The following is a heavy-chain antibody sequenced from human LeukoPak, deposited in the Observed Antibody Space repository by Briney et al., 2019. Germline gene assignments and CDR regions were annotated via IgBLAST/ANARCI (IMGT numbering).Heavy chain of an antibody. CDR1: GGSINTYY. CDR3: ARDSGATPNQINWFDP. CDR2: LDYDGNT. D-gene: IGHD1-26*01. Sequence: SETLSLTCAVSGGSINTYYWAWIRQPPGKGLEWIGYLDYDGNTNYNPSLKGRVTISVDTSKTQLSLKLSSVTAEDTAVYYCARDSGATPNQINWFDPWGQGTLVTVSS. V-gene: IGHV4-59*01. J-gene: IGHJ5*02.